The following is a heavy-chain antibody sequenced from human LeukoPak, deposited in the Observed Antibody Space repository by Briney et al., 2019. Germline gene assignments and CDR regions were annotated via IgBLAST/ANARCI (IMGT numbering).Heavy chain of an antibody. CDR1: GFTFSSYW. Sequence: PGGSLRLSCAASGFTFSSYWMHWVRQAPGKGLVWVSRINTVGSSTSYADSVKGRFTISRDNAKNTLYLQMNSLRAEDTAVYYCASLYCSGGSCYEALHWGQGTLVTVSS. V-gene: IGHV3-74*01. D-gene: IGHD2-15*01. CDR3: ASLYCSGGSCYEALH. J-gene: IGHJ4*02. CDR2: INTVGSST.